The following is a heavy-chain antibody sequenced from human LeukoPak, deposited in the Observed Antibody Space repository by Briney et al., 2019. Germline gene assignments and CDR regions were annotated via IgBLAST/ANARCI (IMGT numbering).Heavy chain of an antibody. CDR2: INQDESET. Sequence: GGSLRLSCAVSGFTFSSYWMTLVRQAPGKGLEWVASINQDESETYYVAPVEGRFTISRDNAKNSLYLQMNSLRVEDTAIYYCVRSWLLVAATRSTDYWGQGTLVTVSS. V-gene: IGHV3-7*01. J-gene: IGHJ4*02. D-gene: IGHD1-26*01. CDR1: GFTFSSYW. CDR3: VRSWLLVAATRSTDY.